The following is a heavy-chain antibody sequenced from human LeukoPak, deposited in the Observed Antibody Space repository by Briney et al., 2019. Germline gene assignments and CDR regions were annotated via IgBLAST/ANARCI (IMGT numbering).Heavy chain of an antibody. Sequence: GGSLRLSCAASGFTFSSYAIHWVRQAPGKGLEWVAVIASDGRDKHHAESVKGRFTISRDNSKSTLYLQTNSLRAEDTAVYYCVRDLRRIAAYYFDFWGQGTLVTVSS. J-gene: IGHJ4*02. D-gene: IGHD6-25*01. CDR2: IASDGRDK. CDR1: GFTFSSYA. CDR3: VRDLRRIAAYYFDF. V-gene: IGHV3-30*03.